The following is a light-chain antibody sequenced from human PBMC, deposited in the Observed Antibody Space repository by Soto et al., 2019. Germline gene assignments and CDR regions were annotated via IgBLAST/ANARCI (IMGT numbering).Light chain of an antibody. V-gene: IGKV1-12*01. CDR1: QGIGSW. J-gene: IGKJ4*01. Sequence: DIQMTQSPSSVSASVGDRVTITCRASQGIGSWLAWYQQKPGKAPRLLIYTASSLQSGVPSRFSGSGSGTDFTLTISSLQTEDFATYYCQQATNFPLTFGGGTKVEIK. CDR2: TAS. CDR3: QQATNFPLT.